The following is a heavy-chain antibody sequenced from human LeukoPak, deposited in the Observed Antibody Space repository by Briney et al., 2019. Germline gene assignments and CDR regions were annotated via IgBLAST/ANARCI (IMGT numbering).Heavy chain of an antibody. Sequence: GGSLRLSCAASGFTLSSYGMHWVRQAPGKGLEWVAVIWYDGSNEYYADSVKGRFTISRDNSKNTLYLQMNSLRAEDTAVYYCAREEVVGATLYYFDYWGQGTLVTVSS. CDR3: AREEVVGATLYYFDY. V-gene: IGHV3-33*01. CDR1: GFTLSSYG. J-gene: IGHJ4*02. D-gene: IGHD1-26*01. CDR2: IWYDGSNE.